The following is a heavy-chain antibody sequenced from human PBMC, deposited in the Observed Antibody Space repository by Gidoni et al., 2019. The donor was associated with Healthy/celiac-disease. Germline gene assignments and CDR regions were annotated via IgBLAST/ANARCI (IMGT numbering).Heavy chain of an antibody. CDR3: ARDSKVNYADAFDI. V-gene: IGHV3-23*01. D-gene: IGHD2-2*01. CDR1: GFPFCSYA. Sequence: EVQLLESGGGLVQPGGSLRLSCAASGFPFCSYAMSWVRQAPGKGLGWVSAISGSGGSTYYADSVKGRFTISRDNSKNTLYLQMNSLRAEDTAVYYCARDSKVNYADAFDIWGQGTMVTVSS. CDR2: ISGSGGST. J-gene: IGHJ3*02.